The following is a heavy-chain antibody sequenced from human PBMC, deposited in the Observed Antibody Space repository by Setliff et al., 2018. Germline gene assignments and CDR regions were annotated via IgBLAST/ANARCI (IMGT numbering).Heavy chain of an antibody. CDR2: IYIGGSA. Sequence: PSETLSLTCTVSGGSISSYYWSWIRQRAGKGVEWIGHIYIGGSANYTPSLKSRVTMSIDTSKNQFSLKLNSVTAADSAVYYCAREQWLDPPGYYYMDVWAKGTTVTVSS. D-gene: IGHD6-19*01. V-gene: IGHV4-4*07. CDR1: GGSISSYY. CDR3: AREQWLDPPGYYYMDV. J-gene: IGHJ6*03.